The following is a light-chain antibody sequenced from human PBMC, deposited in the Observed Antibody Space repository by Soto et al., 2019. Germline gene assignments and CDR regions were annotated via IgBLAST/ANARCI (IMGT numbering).Light chain of an antibody. J-gene: IGKJ3*01. CDR1: PGLGSY. CDR2: DAS. Sequence: EVVWTQSPGTLSLSAGERATLSCRASPGLGSYLAWYQQKPGQAPRLLIYDASNRATGIPARFSGSGSGTDFTLTVSSLEPEDFAVYYCQQRSNWPLTFGPGTKVDIK. V-gene: IGKV3-11*01. CDR3: QQRSNWPLT.